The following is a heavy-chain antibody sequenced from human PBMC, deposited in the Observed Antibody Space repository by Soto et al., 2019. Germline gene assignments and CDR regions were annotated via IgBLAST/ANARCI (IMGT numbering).Heavy chain of an antibody. V-gene: IGHV1-8*01. CDR1: GYTFTRYD. Sequence: ASVKVSCKASGYTFTRYDINWVRQATGQGLEWMGWMNPNSGNTGYAQKFQGRVTMTRNTSISTAYTELSSLRSEDTAVDYCARSADNQLPHRYYYCLDVWGQGTTVTVSS. CDR3: ARSADNQLPHRYYYCLDV. CDR2: MNPNSGNT. J-gene: IGHJ6*02. D-gene: IGHD2-2*01.